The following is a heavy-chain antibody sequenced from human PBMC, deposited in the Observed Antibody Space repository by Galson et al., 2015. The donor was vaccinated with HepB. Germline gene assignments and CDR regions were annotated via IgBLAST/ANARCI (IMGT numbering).Heavy chain of an antibody. J-gene: IGHJ3*02. CDR1: GYTLTELS. CDR3: ATGSITMIVVVAKGAFDI. D-gene: IGHD3-22*01. V-gene: IGHV1-24*01. CDR2: FDPEDGET. Sequence: SVKVSCKVSGYTLTELSMHWVRQAPGKGLEWMGGFDPEDGETIYAQKFQGRVTMTEDTSTDTAYMELSSLRSEDTAVYYCATGSITMIVVVAKGAFDIWGQGTMVTVSS.